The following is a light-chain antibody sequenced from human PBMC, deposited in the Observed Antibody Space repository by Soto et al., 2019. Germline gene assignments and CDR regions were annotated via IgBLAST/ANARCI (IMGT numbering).Light chain of an antibody. CDR3: QQYNKWPRT. Sequence: DIQMTQSPSTLPASVGDRVTITCRASQSISNWLAWYQQKPGTAPKLLIYGAFTRATGIPARFSGSGSGTEFTLTISSLQSEDFAVYYCQQYNKWPRTFGQGTKVDIK. CDR2: GAF. CDR1: QSISNW. J-gene: IGKJ1*01. V-gene: IGKV1-5*01.